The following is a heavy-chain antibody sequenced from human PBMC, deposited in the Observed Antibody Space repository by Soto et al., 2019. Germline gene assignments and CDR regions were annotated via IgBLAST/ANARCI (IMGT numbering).Heavy chain of an antibody. CDR2: INPNSGGT. V-gene: IGHV1-2*04. CDR1: GYTFTGYY. J-gene: IGHJ5*02. D-gene: IGHD2-15*01. Sequence: ASVKVSCKASGYTFTGYYMHWVRQAPGQGLEWMGWINPNSGGTNYAQKFQGWVTMTRDTSISTAYMELSRLRSDDTAVYYCARDYCSGGSCSNWFDLWGQGTLVTVSS. CDR3: ARDYCSGGSCSNWFDL.